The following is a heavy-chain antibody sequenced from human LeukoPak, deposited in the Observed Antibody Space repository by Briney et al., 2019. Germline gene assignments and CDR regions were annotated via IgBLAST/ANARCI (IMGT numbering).Heavy chain of an antibody. Sequence: SVKVSCKASGGSFNRYAFSWVRQAPGQGLEWMGRTIPIFGTAYYAPKFQGRVTITADESTSTVYMDLRSLRSEDAVMYYCARAYYFDGSGYYLPLDSWGQGTLVTVSS. CDR3: ARAYYFDGSGYYLPLDS. D-gene: IGHD3-22*01. CDR2: TIPIFGTA. J-gene: IGHJ4*02. V-gene: IGHV1-69*15. CDR1: GGSFNRYA.